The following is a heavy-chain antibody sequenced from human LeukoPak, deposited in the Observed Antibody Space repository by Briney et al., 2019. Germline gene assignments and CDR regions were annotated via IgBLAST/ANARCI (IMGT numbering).Heavy chain of an antibody. J-gene: IGHJ4*02. CDR3: AKDLHYGSADY. V-gene: IGHV3-73*01. D-gene: IGHD3-10*01. CDR1: GFTFSGSA. Sequence: GGSLRLSCAASGFTFSGSAMHWVCQASGKGLEWVGRIRSKANSYATAYAASVKGRFTISRDDSKNTAYLQMNSLRAEDTAVYYCAKDLHYGSADYWGQGTLVTVSS. CDR2: IRSKANSYAT.